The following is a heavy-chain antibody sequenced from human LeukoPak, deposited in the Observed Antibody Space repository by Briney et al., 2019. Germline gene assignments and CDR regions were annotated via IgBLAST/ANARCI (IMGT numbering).Heavy chain of an antibody. Sequence: GGSLRLSCAASGFTFSSYWMSWVRQAPGKGLEWVANIKQDGSEKYYVDSVKGRFTISRDNAKNSLYLQMNSLRAEDTAVYHCVRDLIIVDTPGDDFDFWGQGTLVTVSS. V-gene: IGHV3-7*01. J-gene: IGHJ4*02. D-gene: IGHD3-22*01. CDR2: IKQDGSEK. CDR1: GFTFSSYW. CDR3: VRDLIIVDTPGDDFDF.